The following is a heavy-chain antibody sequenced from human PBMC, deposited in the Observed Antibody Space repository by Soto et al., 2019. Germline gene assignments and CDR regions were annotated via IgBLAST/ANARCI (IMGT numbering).Heavy chain of an antibody. CDR1: GYTFTGYY. D-gene: IGHD1-1*01. V-gene: IGHV1-2*02. CDR2: INPNSGGT. CDR3: ARERTPFWNDVTKYYGMDV. Sequence: ASVKFSCKASGYTFTGYYMHWVRQAPGQGLEWMGWINPNSGGTNYAQKFQGRVTMTRDTSISTAYMELSRLRSDDTDVYYCARERTPFWNDVTKYYGMDVWGQGTTVTV. J-gene: IGHJ6*01.